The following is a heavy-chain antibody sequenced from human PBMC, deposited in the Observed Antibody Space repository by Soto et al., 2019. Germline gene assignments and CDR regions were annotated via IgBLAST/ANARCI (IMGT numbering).Heavy chain of an antibody. V-gene: IGHV4-39*01. Sequence: QLQLQESGPGLVKPSETLSLTCTVSGGSISSSSYYWGWIRQPPGKGLEWIGRIYYSGSTYYNPSLKSRVTISVDTSKNQFSLKLSSVTAADTAVYYCARQRVGATTRWFDPWGQGTLVTVSS. D-gene: IGHD1-26*01. CDR3: ARQRVGATTRWFDP. CDR2: IYYSGST. J-gene: IGHJ5*02. CDR1: GGSISSSSYY.